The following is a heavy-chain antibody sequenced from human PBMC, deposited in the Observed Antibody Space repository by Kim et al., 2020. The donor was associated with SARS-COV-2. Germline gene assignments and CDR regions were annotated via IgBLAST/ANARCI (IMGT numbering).Heavy chain of an antibody. D-gene: IGHD3-10*01. J-gene: IGHJ6*02. V-gene: IGHV3-9*01. Sequence: VKGRFTNSRDNAKNSLYLQMNSLRAEDTALYYCAKDGDGSGSYSYYGMDVWGQGTTVTVSS. CDR3: AKDGDGSGSYSYYGMDV.